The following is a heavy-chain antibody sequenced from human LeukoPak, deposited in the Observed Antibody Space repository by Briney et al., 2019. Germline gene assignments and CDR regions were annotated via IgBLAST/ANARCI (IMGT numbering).Heavy chain of an antibody. CDR2: ISSSGSTI. CDR3: ARAPVTSCRGAYCYPFDY. V-gene: IGHV3-48*04. CDR1: GFTFSSYA. J-gene: IGHJ4*02. D-gene: IGHD2-21*01. Sequence: PGGSLRLSCAASGFTFSSYAMSWVRQAPGKGLEWVSYISSSGSTIYYADSVKGRFTISRDNSKNTLYLQMNSLRVEDAAVYYCARAPVTSCRGAYCYPFDYWGQGTLVTVSS.